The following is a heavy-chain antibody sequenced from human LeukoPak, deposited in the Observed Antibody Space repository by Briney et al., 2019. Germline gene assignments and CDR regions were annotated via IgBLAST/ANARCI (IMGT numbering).Heavy chain of an antibody. D-gene: IGHD3-10*01. V-gene: IGHV3-20*04. CDR2: INWNGGST. Sequence: RPGGSLRLSCAASGFTFDDYGMSWVRQAPGKGLEWVSGINWNGGSTGYADSVKGRFTISRDNAKNSLYLQMNSLRAEDTAVYYCAREVGLGWFGDRDIWGQGTMVTVSS. CDR1: GFTFDDYG. J-gene: IGHJ3*02. CDR3: AREVGLGWFGDRDI.